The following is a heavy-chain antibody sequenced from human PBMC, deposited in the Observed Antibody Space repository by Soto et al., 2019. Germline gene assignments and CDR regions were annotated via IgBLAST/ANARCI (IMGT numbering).Heavy chain of an antibody. Sequence: GESLKISCAASGFTVSSNYMSWVRQAPGKGLEWVSVIYSGGSTYYADSVQGRFTISRDNSKNTLYLQMNSLRAEDTAVYYCARANVAAWGYYYGMDVWGQGTTVTVSS. V-gene: IGHV3-53*01. CDR2: IYSGGST. D-gene: IGHD6-25*01. J-gene: IGHJ6*02. CDR1: GFTVSSNY. CDR3: ARANVAAWGYYYGMDV.